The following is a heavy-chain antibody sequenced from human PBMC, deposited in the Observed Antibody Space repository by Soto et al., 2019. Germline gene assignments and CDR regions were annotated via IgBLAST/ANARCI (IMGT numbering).Heavy chain of an antibody. CDR3: ARGPYYDLIWNYYYMDV. V-gene: IGHV4-59*08. D-gene: IGHD3-16*01. CDR2: MYYSGST. Sequence: QVQLQESGPGLVKPSETLSLSCSVSGGSISGHYWSWVRQTPGKGLAWIGYMYYSGSTNYNPSLKSRVTFSVDTSKNHFSLRLTSVTAADTAVYYCARGPYYDLIWNYYYMDVWGKGTTVTVSS. CDR1: GGSISGHY. J-gene: IGHJ6*03.